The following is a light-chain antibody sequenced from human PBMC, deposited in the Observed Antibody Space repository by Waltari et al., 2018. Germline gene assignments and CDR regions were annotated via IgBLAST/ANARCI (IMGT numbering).Light chain of an antibody. CDR2: EDN. Sequence: QSALTQPASVSGSPGQSITISCTGLSSDIEPYNLVSSYQQSPGKVPKLIIFEDNTRRAPNFIRFSGSKTGTTATRTISGLRAEDADVYYCCSYGGTTYSMVFGGGTKLTVL. CDR1: SSDIEPYNL. J-gene: IGLJ2*01. CDR3: CSYGGTTYSMV. V-gene: IGLV2-23*01.